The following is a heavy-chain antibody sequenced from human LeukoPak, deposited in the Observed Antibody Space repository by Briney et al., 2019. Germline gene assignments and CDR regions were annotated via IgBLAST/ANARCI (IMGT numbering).Heavy chain of an antibody. CDR3: ARTANFAAGYYIDY. V-gene: IGHV3-21*01. J-gene: IGHJ4*02. D-gene: IGHD6-13*01. CDR2: ISGSSRHK. CDR1: GFTFSSYT. Sequence: PGGSLRLSCAASGFTFSSYTMNWVRQAPGKGLEWVSSISGSSRHKYYADSVKGRFTISRDNAENSLYLQMNSLRAEDTAVYYCARTANFAAGYYIDYWGQGTLVTVSS.